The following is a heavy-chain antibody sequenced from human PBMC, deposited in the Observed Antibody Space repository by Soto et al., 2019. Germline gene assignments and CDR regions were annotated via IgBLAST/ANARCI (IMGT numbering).Heavy chain of an antibody. CDR2: ISGGGDGT. Sequence: EVQLLESGGGLVRPGGSLRLSCAASGFTFYNYAMNWVRQAPGKGLEWVSTISGGGDGTYYADSVKGRFTISRDNSSNTLYLQINSLRPEDTAVYYCAKKGLGSLATYCTTGDCHYAFDVWGQGTLVTVSS. CDR1: GFTFYNYA. J-gene: IGHJ3*01. D-gene: IGHD2-8*01. V-gene: IGHV3-23*01. CDR3: AKKGLGSLATYCTTGDCHYAFDV.